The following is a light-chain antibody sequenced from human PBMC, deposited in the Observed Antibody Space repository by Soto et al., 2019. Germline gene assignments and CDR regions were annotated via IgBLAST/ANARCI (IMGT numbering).Light chain of an antibody. CDR2: KVS. CDR1: SSDVGGSKY. CDR3: TSSTSDSLYV. J-gene: IGLJ1*01. V-gene: IGLV2-14*01. Sequence: QSVLTEPACVSGSPGQSITISCTGTSSDVGGSKYVSWYQQYPGKVPKLLINKVSNRPSGVSNRFSGSKSGNTASLTISGLLAEDEADYFCTSSTSDSLYVFGTGTKVTVL.